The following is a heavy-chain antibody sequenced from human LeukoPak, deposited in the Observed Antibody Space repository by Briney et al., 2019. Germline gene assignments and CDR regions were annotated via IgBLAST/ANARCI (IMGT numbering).Heavy chain of an antibody. V-gene: IGHV4-39*01. CDR1: GGSISSSSYY. D-gene: IGHD6-13*01. J-gene: IGHJ6*03. Sequence: SETLSLTCSVSGGSISSSSYYWGWIRQPPGKGLEWIGSIYYSGNTYYNPSLKSRVTISVDTSKNQFSLKLSSVTAADTAVYYCARQSSSSWYRTYYYYMDVWGKGTTVTISS. CDR3: ARQSSSSWYRTYYYYMDV. CDR2: IYYSGNT.